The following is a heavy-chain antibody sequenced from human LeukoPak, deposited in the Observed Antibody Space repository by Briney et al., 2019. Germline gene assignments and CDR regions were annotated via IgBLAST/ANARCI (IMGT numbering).Heavy chain of an antibody. J-gene: IGHJ6*03. CDR3: ARAPELWFGELISYYYYYMDV. CDR2: IYYSGST. CDR1: GGSISSSSYY. Sequence: PSETLSLTCTVSGGSISSSSYYWGWIRQPPGKGLEWIVSIYYSGSTYYNPSLKSRVTISVDTSKNQFSLKLSSVTAADTAVYYCARAPELWFGELISYYYYYMDVWGKGTTVTVSS. D-gene: IGHD3-10*01. V-gene: IGHV4-39*01.